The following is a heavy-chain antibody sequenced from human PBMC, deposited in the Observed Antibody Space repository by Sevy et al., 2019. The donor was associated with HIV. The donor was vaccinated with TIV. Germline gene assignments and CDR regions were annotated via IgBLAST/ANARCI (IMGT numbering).Heavy chain of an antibody. Sequence: SGPTLVKPTQTLTLTCTFSGFSLSTSGVGVGWIRQPPGKALEWLALIYWDDDKRYSPSLKSRLTITKDTSKNQVVLKKTNMDPVDTTTYYFAHSSLSLWNGNWFDPWGQGTLVTVSS. CDR2: IYWDDDK. CDR1: GFSLSTSGVG. J-gene: IGHJ5*02. D-gene: IGHD1-1*01. V-gene: IGHV2-5*02. CDR3: AHSSLSLWNGNWFDP.